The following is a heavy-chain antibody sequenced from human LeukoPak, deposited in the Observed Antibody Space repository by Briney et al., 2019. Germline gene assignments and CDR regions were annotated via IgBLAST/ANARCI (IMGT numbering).Heavy chain of an antibody. CDR1: GGSISSGDSY. J-gene: IGHJ4*02. CDR3: ARGRRDFDC. Sequence: SETLSLTCTVSGGSISSGDSYWSWIRQPPRKGLEWIGYIYYSGSTYYNPSLKSRVTISVDTSKNQFSLKLSSVTAADTAVYYCARGRRDFDCWGQGTLVTVSS. CDR2: IYYSGST. V-gene: IGHV4-30-4*01. D-gene: IGHD1-1*01.